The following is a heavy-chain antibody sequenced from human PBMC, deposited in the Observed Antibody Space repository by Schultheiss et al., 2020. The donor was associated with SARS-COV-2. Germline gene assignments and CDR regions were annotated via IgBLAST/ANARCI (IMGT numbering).Heavy chain of an antibody. V-gene: IGHV3-21*01. CDR2: ISSSSSYI. CDR3: ATNTRYSSGYYDY. D-gene: IGHD3-22*01. Sequence: GGSLRLSCAASRFTFSSYSMNWVRQAPGKGLEWVSSISSSSSYIYYADSVKGRFTISRDNAKNSLYLQMNSLRAEDTAVYYCATNTRYSSGYYDYWGQGTLVTVSS. J-gene: IGHJ4*02. CDR1: RFTFSSYS.